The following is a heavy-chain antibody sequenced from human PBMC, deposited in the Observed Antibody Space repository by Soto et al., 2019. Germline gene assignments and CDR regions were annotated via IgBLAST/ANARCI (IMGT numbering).Heavy chain of an antibody. V-gene: IGHV4-39*01. CDR1: GGSISSSSYY. D-gene: IGHD3-10*01. Sequence: SQTLSLTCTVSGGSISSSSYYWGRIRQPPGKGLEWIGSIYYSGSTYYNPSLRSRVTISVDTSKNQFSLKLSSVTAADTAVYYCARRGSRGYYGSGTWFDPWGQGTLVTVSS. J-gene: IGHJ5*02. CDR3: ARRGSRGYYGSGTWFDP. CDR2: IYYSGST.